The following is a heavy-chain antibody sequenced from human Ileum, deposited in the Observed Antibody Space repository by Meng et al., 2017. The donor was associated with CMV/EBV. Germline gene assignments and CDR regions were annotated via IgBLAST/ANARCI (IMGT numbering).Heavy chain of an antibody. CDR3: ARDQYAETTSGVGRIHYYFAMDV. Sequence: INWVRLAPGRGLEWMGGIIPLFVTPDYAQKFQGRVSITMDKSTKTVYMELTSLTPDDTGMYYCARDQYAETTSGVGRIHYYFAMDVWGQGTTVTVSS. D-gene: IGHD3-22*01. CDR2: IIPLFVTP. J-gene: IGHJ6*02. V-gene: IGHV1-69*05.